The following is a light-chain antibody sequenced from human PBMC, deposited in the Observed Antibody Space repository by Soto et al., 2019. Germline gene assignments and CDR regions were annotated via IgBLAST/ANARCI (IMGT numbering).Light chain of an antibody. V-gene: IGLV2-8*01. Sequence: QSALTQPPSASGSPGQSVAISCTGTSSDVGGFDYVSWYQQHPGKAPKLIIYEVNKRPSGIPDRFSGSKSGNTASLTVSGLQAEDEAIFYCNSFAGNNHWVFGGGTKLTVL. CDR2: EVN. CDR3: NSFAGNNHWV. CDR1: SSDVGGFDY. J-gene: IGLJ3*02.